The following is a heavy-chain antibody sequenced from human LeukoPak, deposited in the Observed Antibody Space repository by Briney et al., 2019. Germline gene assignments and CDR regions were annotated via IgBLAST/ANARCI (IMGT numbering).Heavy chain of an antibody. J-gene: IGHJ4*02. CDR1: VFTFSNYA. V-gene: IGHV3-30*01. D-gene: IGHD2-15*01. CDR3: VRTDCTGGSCYPNFDY. CDR2: ISYDGGNK. Sequence: GGSLRLSSAASVFTFSNYAMHWVRQAPGKGLERVAVISYDGGNKYYADSVKGRFTISRDNSKNTLYLQMNSLRPEDTAVYYCVRTDCTGGSCYPNFDYWGQGTLVTVSS.